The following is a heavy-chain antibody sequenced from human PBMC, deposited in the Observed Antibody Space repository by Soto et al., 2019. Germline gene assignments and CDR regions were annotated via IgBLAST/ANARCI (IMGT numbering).Heavy chain of an antibody. CDR3: ARLYGSSAY. Sequence: PGGSLRLSCVASGFTFSDYYMSWIRQAPGQGLEWVSYISGSDSTIYYANSVKGRFTISRDNAKNSLSLQMNSLRAEDTAVYYCARLYGSSAYWGQGTLVTVSS. D-gene: IGHD3-10*01. V-gene: IGHV3-11*01. CDR2: ISGSDSTI. CDR1: GFTFSDYY. J-gene: IGHJ4*02.